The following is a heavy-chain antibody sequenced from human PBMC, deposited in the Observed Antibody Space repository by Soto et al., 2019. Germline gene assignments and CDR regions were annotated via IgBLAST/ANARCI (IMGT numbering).Heavy chain of an antibody. CDR3: AKGRDAPEYFQH. J-gene: IGHJ1*01. CDR2: IRASGRNI. Sequence: EVQLLESGGDLVQPGGSLRLSCAASGFTFSSFAMSWVRQAPGKGLEWVSLIRASGRNIYYADSVKGRFTISRDNSKNTLYLQMNSLRAEDTAVYYCAKGRDAPEYFQHWGQGTLVTVSS. CDR1: GFTFSSFA. D-gene: IGHD2-21*02. V-gene: IGHV3-23*01.